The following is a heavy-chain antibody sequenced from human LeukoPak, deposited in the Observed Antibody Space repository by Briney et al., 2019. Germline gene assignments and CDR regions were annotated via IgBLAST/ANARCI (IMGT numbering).Heavy chain of an antibody. CDR1: GYTFTSYD. CDR3: ARGPPNWGYDY. J-gene: IGHJ4*02. CDR2: MSPNSGDT. D-gene: IGHD7-27*01. V-gene: IGHV1-8*01. Sequence: ASVTVSCKASGYTFTSYDFNWVRQATGQRPEWMGWMSPNSGDTGYAQKFQDRVTMTRNTSISTAYMELSSLKSDDTAVYYCARGPPNWGYDYWGPGTLVTVSS.